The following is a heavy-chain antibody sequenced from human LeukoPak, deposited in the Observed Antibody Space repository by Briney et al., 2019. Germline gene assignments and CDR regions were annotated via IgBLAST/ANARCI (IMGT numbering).Heavy chain of an antibody. J-gene: IGHJ4*02. CDR3: AREGGPYRPLDY. CDR2: VNLQGST. CDR1: GGSISGTNW. V-gene: IGHV4-4*02. Sequence: SGTLSLTCGVSGGSISGTNWWSWVRQPPGKGLEWIGEVNLQGSTNYNPSLMGRVAISVDTSENHISLQLTSVTAADTAVYYCAREGGPYRPLDYSGQGTLVTVSS.